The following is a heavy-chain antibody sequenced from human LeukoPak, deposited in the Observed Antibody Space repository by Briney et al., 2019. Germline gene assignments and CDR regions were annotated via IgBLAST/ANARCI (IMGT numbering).Heavy chain of an antibody. V-gene: IGHV4-34*01. D-gene: IGHD2-21*02. CDR2: INHSGST. CDR1: GGSFSGYY. J-gene: IGHJ6*02. CDR3: ARVYLTYCGGDCYRPPRPRMYYYYGMDV. Sequence: SETLSLTCAVYGGSFSGYYWSWIRQPPGKGLEWIGAINHSGSTSYNPSLKSRVTISVDTSKNQFSLKLSSVTAADTAVYYCARVYLTYCGGDCYRPPRPRMYYYYGMDVWGQGTTVTVSS.